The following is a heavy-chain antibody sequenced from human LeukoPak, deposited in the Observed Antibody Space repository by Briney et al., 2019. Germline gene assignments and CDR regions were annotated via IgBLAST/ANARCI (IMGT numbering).Heavy chain of an antibody. CDR1: GITVNSNY. CDR2: IYSGGTT. CDR3: AGGRYSAAALD. V-gene: IGHV3-66*01. Sequence: GGSLRLSCVASGITVNSNYMRWVRRSPGEGLEWVSVIYSGGTTYYSHSVKGRFTLSRDNDRNTLYLQMNSLRAEDTAVYYCAGGRYSAAALDWGQGTLVTVSS. D-gene: IGHD6-13*01. J-gene: IGHJ4*02.